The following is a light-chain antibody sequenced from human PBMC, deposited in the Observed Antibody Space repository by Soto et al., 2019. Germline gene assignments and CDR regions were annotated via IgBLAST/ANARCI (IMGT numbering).Light chain of an antibody. V-gene: IGKV1-33*01. Sequence: DSQMTQSPSSVSASVGDRVTITCQASQGITNYLNWYQQKPGKAPKLLIYGASNLETGVPSRFSGSGSGTDFTFTISSLQAEDLATYFCQQYDSVFTFGQGTRLEIK. CDR2: GAS. CDR3: QQYDSVFT. CDR1: QGITNY. J-gene: IGKJ5*01.